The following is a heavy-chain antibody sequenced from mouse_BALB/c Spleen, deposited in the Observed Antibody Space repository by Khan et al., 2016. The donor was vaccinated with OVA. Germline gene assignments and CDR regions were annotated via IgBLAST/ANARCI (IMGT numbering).Heavy chain of an antibody. J-gene: IGHJ4*01. CDR3: ARPPYYAYVMVY. CDR1: GYTFTNYG. V-gene: IGHV9-3-1*01. Sequence: QIQLVQSGPELKKPGETVKISCTASGYTFTNYGMNWVKQTPGQGLKWMGWINTYTGDTTYVDDFKGRFAFSLDTSASTAYLQINNLKNEDTATYFCARPPYYAYVMVYWGQGTSVTVSS. CDR2: INTYTGDT. D-gene: IGHD2-10*01.